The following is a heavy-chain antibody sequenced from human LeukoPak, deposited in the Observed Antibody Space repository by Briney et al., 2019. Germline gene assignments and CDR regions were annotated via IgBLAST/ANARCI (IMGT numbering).Heavy chain of an antibody. CDR3: ARTGHYGTFVDY. V-gene: IGHV3-30*04. CDR2: ISYDGSNK. D-gene: IGHD1-7*01. J-gene: IGHJ4*02. CDR1: GFTFSSYA. Sequence: QPGGSLRLSCAASGFTFSSYAMHWVRQAPGKGLEWVAVISYDGSNKYYADSVKGRFTISRDNSKNTLYLQMNSLRAEDTAVYYCARTGHYGTFVDYWGQGTLVTVSS.